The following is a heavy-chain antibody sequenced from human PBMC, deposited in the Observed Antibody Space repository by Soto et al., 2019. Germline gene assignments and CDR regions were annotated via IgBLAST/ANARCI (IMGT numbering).Heavy chain of an antibody. V-gene: IGHV1-24*01. J-gene: IGHJ6*02. CDR3: ARVSGGNCSSTSCYWYYYYGMDV. D-gene: IGHD2-2*01. CDR2: FDPEDGET. CDR1: GYTLTELS. Sequence: ASVKVSCKVSGYTLTELSMHWVRQAPGKGLEWMGGFDPEDGETIYAQKFQGRVTMTEDTSTDTAYMELSSLRSEDTAVYYSARVSGGNCSSTSCYWYYYYGMDVWGQGTTVTVSS.